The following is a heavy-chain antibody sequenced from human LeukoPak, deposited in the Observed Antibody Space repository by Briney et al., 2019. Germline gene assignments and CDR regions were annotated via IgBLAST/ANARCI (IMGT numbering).Heavy chain of an antibody. CDR3: ASGIAVAGTLGY. J-gene: IGHJ4*02. CDR1: GYTFTSYY. V-gene: IGHV1-46*01. CDR2: INPSGGST. D-gene: IGHD6-19*01. Sequence: ASVKVSCKASGYTFTSYYMHWVRQAPGQGLEWMGIINPSGGSTSYAQKFQGRVTMTRDTSTSTVYMELSSLGSEDTAVYYCASGIAVAGTLGYWRQGTLVTVSS.